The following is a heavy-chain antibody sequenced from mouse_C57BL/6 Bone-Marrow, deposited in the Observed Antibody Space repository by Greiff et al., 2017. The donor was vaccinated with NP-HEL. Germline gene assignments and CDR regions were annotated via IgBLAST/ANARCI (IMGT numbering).Heavy chain of an antibody. V-gene: IGHV1-81*01. D-gene: IGHD3-2*02. CDR1: GYTFTSYG. J-gene: IGHJ3*01. CDR3: ARWAQARAY. Sequence: VQLQQSGAELARPGASVKLSCKASGYTFTSYGISWVKQRTGQGLEWIGEIYPRSGNTYYNEKFKGKATLTADKSSSTAYMELRSLTYEDSAVYFCARWAQARAYWGQGTLVTVSA. CDR2: IYPRSGNT.